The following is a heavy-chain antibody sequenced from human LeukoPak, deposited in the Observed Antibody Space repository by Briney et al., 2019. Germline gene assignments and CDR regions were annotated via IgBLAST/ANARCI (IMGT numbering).Heavy chain of an antibody. J-gene: IGHJ4*02. V-gene: IGHV3-30*18. Sequence: GGSLRLSCAASGFTSSSYGMHWVRQAPGKGLEWVAVISYDGSNKYYADSVKGRFTISRDNSKNTLYLQMNSLRAEDTAVYYCAKDVWVRGSGSSDFDYWGQGTLVTVSS. CDR2: ISYDGSNK. D-gene: IGHD3-10*01. CDR3: AKDVWVRGSGSSDFDY. CDR1: GFTSSSYG.